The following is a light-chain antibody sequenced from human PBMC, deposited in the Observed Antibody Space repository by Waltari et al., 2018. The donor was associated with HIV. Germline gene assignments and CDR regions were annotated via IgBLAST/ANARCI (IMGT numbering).Light chain of an antibody. Sequence: QSALTQPASVSGSPEQSITISCPGAGSDVGYYKYVSWYQRYPGKAPKLIIYDVNKRPSGFSIRFSGSKAGNTASLTISGLQAEDEADYDCCSYAGSSTFGFYVFGTGTKVTVL. V-gene: IGLV2-23*02. CDR3: CSYAGSSTFGFYV. J-gene: IGLJ1*01. CDR1: GSDVGYYKY. CDR2: DVN.